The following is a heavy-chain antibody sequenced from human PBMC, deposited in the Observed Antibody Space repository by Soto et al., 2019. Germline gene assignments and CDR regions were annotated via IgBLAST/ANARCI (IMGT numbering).Heavy chain of an antibody. V-gene: IGHV3-11*01. J-gene: IGHJ6*02. CDR3: ASGDPDVPDLLFYYYYGMDV. D-gene: IGHD3-9*01. CDR1: GFTFSDYY. CDR2: ISSSGSTI. Sequence: QVQLVESGGGLVQPGGSLRLSCAASGFTFSDYYMSWIRQAPGKGLEWVSYISSSGSTIYYADSVKGRFTISRDNAKNSLYLQMNSLRAEDTAVYYCASGDPDVPDLLFYYYYGMDVWGHGTTVTVSS.